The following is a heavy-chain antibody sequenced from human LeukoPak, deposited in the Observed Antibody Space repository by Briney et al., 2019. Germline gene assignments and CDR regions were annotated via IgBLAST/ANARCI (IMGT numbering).Heavy chain of an antibody. Sequence: GASVKISCKTSGFISTSYGITWVRQAPGQGLEWMGWVSPYNGKTNYAQDLQGRVTMTTDTSTNTAYMELRSLRSGDTAVYYCARLSDSSGWSPASNWGQGTLVSVSS. V-gene: IGHV1-18*01. CDR3: ARLSDSSGWSPASN. CDR2: VSPYNGKT. D-gene: IGHD6-19*01. CDR1: GFISTSYG. J-gene: IGHJ1*01.